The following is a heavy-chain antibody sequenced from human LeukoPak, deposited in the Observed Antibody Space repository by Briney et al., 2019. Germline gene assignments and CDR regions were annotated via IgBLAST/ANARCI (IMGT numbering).Heavy chain of an antibody. Sequence: SETLSLTCAVYGGSFSGYYWSWIRQPPGKGLEWIGEINHSGSTNYNPSLKSRVTKSVDTSKNQFSLKLSSVTAADTAVYYCARRVPRGATWFYWGQGTLVTVSS. CDR1: GGSFSGYY. D-gene: IGHD3-10*01. CDR2: INHSGST. V-gene: IGHV4-34*01. J-gene: IGHJ4*02. CDR3: ARRVPRGATWFY.